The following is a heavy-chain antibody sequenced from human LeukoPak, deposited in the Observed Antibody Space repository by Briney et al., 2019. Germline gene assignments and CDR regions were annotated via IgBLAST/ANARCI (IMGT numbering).Heavy chain of an antibody. J-gene: IGHJ4*02. V-gene: IGHV3-74*01. CDR3: VRLSGLRTATRHGRHYFDY. CDR1: GFTFSSYW. Sequence: PGGSLRLSCAASGFTFSSYWMHWVRQAPGKGLVAVSRINSDGSSTSYADSVKGRFTSSRDNAKNTLYLQMNSLRVEDTAVYYCVRLSGLRTATRHGRHYFDYWGQGTLVTVSS. D-gene: IGHD5-12*01. CDR2: INSDGSST.